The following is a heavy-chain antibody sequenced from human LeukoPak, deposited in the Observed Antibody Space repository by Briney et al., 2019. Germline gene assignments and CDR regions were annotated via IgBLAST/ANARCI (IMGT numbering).Heavy chain of an antibody. Sequence: PGGPLRLSCGASGFNLSSYVMQWGRPVPGKRPVWVSRINDDGSDTIYADSVRGRFTISRDDAKNTVYLQMNNLRAEDTAVYYCVRGGPSTWSWGQGTLVTVSS. D-gene: IGHD2-15*01. V-gene: IGHV3-74*01. CDR1: GFNLSSYV. CDR2: INDDGSDT. CDR3: VRGGPSTWS. J-gene: IGHJ5*02.